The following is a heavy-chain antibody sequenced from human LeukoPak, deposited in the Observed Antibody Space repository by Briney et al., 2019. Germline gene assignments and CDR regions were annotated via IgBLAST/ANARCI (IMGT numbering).Heavy chain of an antibody. V-gene: IGHV4-30-4*01. CDR3: ARDQEHCSGTSCYPYWYDS. J-gene: IGHJ5*01. CDR2: IYYSGST. D-gene: IGHD2-2*01. CDR1: GVSISSGDYY. Sequence: SETLSLTCTVSGVSISSGDYYWSWIRQPPGKGLEWIGYIYYSGSTYYNPSLKSRVTISLDTSKNQFSLKLSSVTAADTAVYFCARDQEHCSGTSCYPYWYDSWGQGTLVTVSS.